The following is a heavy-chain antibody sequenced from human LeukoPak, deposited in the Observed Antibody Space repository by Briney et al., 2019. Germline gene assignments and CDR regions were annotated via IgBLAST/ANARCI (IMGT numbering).Heavy chain of an antibody. CDR1: GYTFTGYY. D-gene: IGHD6-13*01. Sequence: GASVKVSCKASGYTFTGYYMHWVRQAPGQGLEWMGWINPNSGGTNYAQKFQGRVTMTRDTSISTAYMELSRLRSDDTAVYYCARAWYSSSRSGPGPWGQGTLVTVSS. CDR3: ARAWYSSSRSGPGP. V-gene: IGHV1-2*02. J-gene: IGHJ5*02. CDR2: INPNSGGT.